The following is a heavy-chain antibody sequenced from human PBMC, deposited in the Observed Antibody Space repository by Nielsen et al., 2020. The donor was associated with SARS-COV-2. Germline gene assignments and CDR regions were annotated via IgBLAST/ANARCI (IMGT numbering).Heavy chain of an antibody. CDR1: GFTLNNYT. CDR3: ARESGSGWTLSSSVYFDY. D-gene: IGHD6-19*01. J-gene: IGHJ4*02. V-gene: IGHV3-7*03. CDR2: IKQDGSEK. Sequence: GGSLRLSCAASGFTLNNYTMSWVRQAPGKGLEWVANIKQDGSEKYYVDSVKGRFTISRDNAKNSLYLQMNSLRAEDTAVYYCARESGSGWTLSSSVYFDYWGQGTLVTVSS.